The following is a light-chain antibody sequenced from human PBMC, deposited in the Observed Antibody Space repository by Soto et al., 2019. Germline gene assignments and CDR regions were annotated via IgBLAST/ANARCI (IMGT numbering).Light chain of an antibody. V-gene: IGLV9-49*01. J-gene: IGLJ2*01. CDR1: SGYSNYK. Sequence: QLVLTQPPYASASLGASVTLTCTLSSGYSNYKVDWYQQRPGKGPRFVMRVGTGGIVGSKGDGIPDRFSVLGSGLNRYLTIKNIQEEDESDYHCGADHGSGSNFVYVVFGGGTKLTVL. CDR2: VGTGGIVG. CDR3: GADHGSGSNFVYVV.